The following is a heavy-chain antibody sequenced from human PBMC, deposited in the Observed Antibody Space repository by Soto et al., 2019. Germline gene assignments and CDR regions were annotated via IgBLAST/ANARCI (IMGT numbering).Heavy chain of an antibody. CDR1: GYTFTSYG. Sequence: GASRKVSFKASGYTFTSYGISWVRQAPGQGLEWMGWISAYNGNTNYAQKLQGRVTMTTDTSTSTAYMELRSLRSDDTAVYYCARRDIGGWFDPWGQGTLVTVSS. V-gene: IGHV1-18*01. J-gene: IGHJ5*02. CDR3: ARRDIGGWFDP. D-gene: IGHD2-15*01. CDR2: ISAYNGNT.